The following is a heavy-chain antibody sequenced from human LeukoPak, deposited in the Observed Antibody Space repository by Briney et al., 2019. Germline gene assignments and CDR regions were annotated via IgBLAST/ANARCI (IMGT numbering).Heavy chain of an antibody. D-gene: IGHD6-13*01. V-gene: IGHV1-2*02. CDR1: GYTFTGYY. CDR2: INPNSGGT. Sequence: GASVKVSCKASGYTFTGYYMHWVRQAPGQGLEWMGWINPNSGGTNYAQKFQGRVTMTTDTSTSTAYMELRSLRSDDTAVYYCAIDLPTRTEQQLVRSYYYYGMDVWGQGTTVTVSS. CDR3: AIDLPTRTEQQLVRSYYYYGMDV. J-gene: IGHJ6*02.